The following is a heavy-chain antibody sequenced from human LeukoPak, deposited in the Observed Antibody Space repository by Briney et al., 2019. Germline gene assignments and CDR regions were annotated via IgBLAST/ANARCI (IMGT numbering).Heavy chain of an antibody. Sequence: PSETLSLTCTVSDFSIFNIYYWGWIRQPPGKGLEWIGSIYHSGSIYYNPSLRSRGTISVDTSENQFSLRLSSVTAADTAVYYCARHVWGSISYMDVWGKGTTVTVSS. D-gene: IGHD6-6*01. CDR2: IYHSGSI. V-gene: IGHV4-38-2*02. J-gene: IGHJ6*03. CDR3: ARHVWGSISYMDV. CDR1: DFSIFNIYY.